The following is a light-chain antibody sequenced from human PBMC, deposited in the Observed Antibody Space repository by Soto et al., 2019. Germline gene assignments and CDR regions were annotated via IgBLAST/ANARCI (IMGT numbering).Light chain of an antibody. Sequence: EIVLTQSPGTLSLSPGERATLSCRASQSVSRSYVAWYQQKPGQAPRLVIYDASSRATGIPDRFSGSGSGTDFTLTISRLEPEDFAVYYCQHYGSSFRTFGQGTKLEIK. J-gene: IGKJ2*01. V-gene: IGKV3-20*01. CDR1: QSVSRSY. CDR2: DAS. CDR3: QHYGSSFRT.